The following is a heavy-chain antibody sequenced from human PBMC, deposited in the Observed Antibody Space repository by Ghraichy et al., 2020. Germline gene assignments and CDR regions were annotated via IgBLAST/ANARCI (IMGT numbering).Heavy chain of an antibody. J-gene: IGHJ4*02. V-gene: IGHV3-30*18. CDR1: GFTFSSYG. CDR2: ISYDGSNK. CDR3: AKALTVVTAPFDY. Sequence: GGSLRLSCAASGFTFSSYGMHWVRQAPGKGLEWVAVISYDGSNKYYADSVKGRFTISRDNSKNTLYLQMNSLRAEDTAVYYCAKALTVVTAPFDYWGQGTLVTVSS. D-gene: IGHD2-21*02.